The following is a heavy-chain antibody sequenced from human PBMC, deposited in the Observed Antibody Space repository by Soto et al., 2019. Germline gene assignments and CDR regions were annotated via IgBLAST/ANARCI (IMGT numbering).Heavy chain of an antibody. D-gene: IGHD6-19*01. CDR3: ARAVPTWLDWFDP. Sequence: PSETLSLTCTVSGASISSDNYYWSWIRQPAGKGLEWIGRIYTSGSTNYNPSLKSRVTMSVDTSKNQFSLKLSSVTAADTAVYYCARAVPTWLDWFDPWGQGTLVTV. CDR1: GASISSDNYY. CDR2: IYTSGST. J-gene: IGHJ5*02. V-gene: IGHV4-61*02.